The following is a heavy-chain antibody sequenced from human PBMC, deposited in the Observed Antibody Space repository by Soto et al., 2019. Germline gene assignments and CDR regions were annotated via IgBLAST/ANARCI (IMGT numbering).Heavy chain of an antibody. Sequence: GGSLRLSCAASGFTFSSYWMSWVRQAPGKGLEWVANIKQDGSEKYYVDSVKGRFTISRDNAKNSLYLQMNSLRAEDTAVYYCARDFQTGYYYYGMDVWGQGTTVTVSS. CDR2: IKQDGSEK. J-gene: IGHJ6*02. CDR3: ARDFQTGYYYYGMDV. V-gene: IGHV3-7*01. D-gene: IGHD1-1*01. CDR1: GFTFSSYW.